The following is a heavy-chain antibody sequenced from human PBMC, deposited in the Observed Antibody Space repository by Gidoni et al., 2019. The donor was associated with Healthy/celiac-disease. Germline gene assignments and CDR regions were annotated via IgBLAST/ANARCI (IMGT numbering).Heavy chain of an antibody. D-gene: IGHD6-6*01. CDR2: ISWDGGST. CDR1: GFTFDDYA. J-gene: IGHJ4*02. Sequence: EVHLVESGGVVVQPGGSLRLSCAASGFTFDDYAMHWVRQAPGKGLEWFSLISWDGGSTYYADSVRGRFTISRDSSKNSLYLQMNSLRVEDTALYYCAKDITTSSSSHFDYWGQGTLVTVSS. V-gene: IGHV3-43D*04. CDR3: AKDITTSSSSHFDY.